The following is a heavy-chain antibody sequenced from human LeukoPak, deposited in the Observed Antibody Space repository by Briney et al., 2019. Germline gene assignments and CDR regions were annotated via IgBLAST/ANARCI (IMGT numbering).Heavy chain of an antibody. CDR3: ARGGGLDV. CDR1: GSIFSNYA. J-gene: IGHJ6*02. D-gene: IGHD3-16*01. CDR2: INHNGNVN. Sequence: GGSLRLSCAASGSIFSNYAMHWVRQAPGKGLEWVASINHNGNVNYYVDSVKGRFTISRDNAKNSLYLQMSNLRAEDTAVYFCARGGGLDVWGQGATVTVSS. V-gene: IGHV3-7*03.